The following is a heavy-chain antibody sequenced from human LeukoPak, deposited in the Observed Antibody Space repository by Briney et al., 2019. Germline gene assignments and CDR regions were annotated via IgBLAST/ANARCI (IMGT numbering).Heavy chain of an antibody. Sequence: GGSLRLSCAASGFSFSTYGMHWVRQAPGKGLEWVAVIWYDGTNKYYAASVKGRFTISRDNSKNTVYLQMNSLRAEDTAVYYCARGGAFDIWGQGTVVTVSS. V-gene: IGHV3-33*01. D-gene: IGHD3-16*01. CDR2: IWYDGTNK. CDR1: GFSFSTYG. J-gene: IGHJ3*02. CDR3: ARGGAFDI.